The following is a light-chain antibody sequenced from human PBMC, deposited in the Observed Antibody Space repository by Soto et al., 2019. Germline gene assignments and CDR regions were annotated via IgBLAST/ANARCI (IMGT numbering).Light chain of an antibody. CDR2: DAS. Sequence: EIVMTQSPDTLSVSPGERATLSCRASQSVSSYLAWYQQKPGQAPRLLIYDASNRATGVPARFSGSGSGTDFTLTISSLEPEDFAVYYCQQRSNWITFGQGTRLEIK. CDR1: QSVSSY. V-gene: IGKV3-11*01. CDR3: QQRSNWIT. J-gene: IGKJ5*01.